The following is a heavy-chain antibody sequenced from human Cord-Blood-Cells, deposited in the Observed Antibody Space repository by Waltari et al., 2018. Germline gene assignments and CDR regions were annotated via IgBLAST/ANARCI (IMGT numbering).Heavy chain of an antibody. CDR1: GDSVSSNSAA. Sequence: QVQLQQSGPGLVKPSQTLSLTCAISGDSVSSNSAAWNWIRQYPSRGLEWLGRTYYRSKWYNYYAVSVKSRITISPDTSKNQFSLQLNSVTREDTAVYYCARARRRIAARDYWYFDLWGRGTLVTVSS. J-gene: IGHJ2*01. D-gene: IGHD6-6*01. CDR2: TYYRSKWYN. CDR3: ARARRRIAARDYWYFDL. V-gene: IGHV6-1*01.